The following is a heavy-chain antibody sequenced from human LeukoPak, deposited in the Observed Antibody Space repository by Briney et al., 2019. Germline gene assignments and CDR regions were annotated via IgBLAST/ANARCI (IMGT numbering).Heavy chain of an antibody. Sequence: SQTLSLTCAVSGGSISSGGYSWSWLRQPPGKGLEWIGYIYHSGSTYYNPSLKSRVTISVDRSKNQFSLKLSSVTAADTAVYYCARGGYYGSGSYWGRADTLQDNWFDPWGQGTLVTVSS. CDR1: GGSISSGGYS. V-gene: IGHV4-30-2*01. J-gene: IGHJ5*02. CDR2: IYHSGST. CDR3: ARGGYYGSGSYWGRADTLQDNWFDP. D-gene: IGHD3-10*01.